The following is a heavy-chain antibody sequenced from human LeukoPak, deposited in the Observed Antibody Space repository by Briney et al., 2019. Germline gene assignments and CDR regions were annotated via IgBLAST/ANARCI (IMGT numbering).Heavy chain of an antibody. J-gene: IGHJ3*02. CDR1: GGSINSYY. Sequence: SETLSLTCTVSGGSINSYYWSWIRQSPGKGLEWVGYIYYSGSTNYNPSLKSRVTISVDTSKNQFSLKLSSVTAADTAVYYCAREAPHYDFWSGYFDIWGQGTMVTVSS. D-gene: IGHD3-3*01. CDR3: AREAPHYDFWSGYFDI. CDR2: IYYSGST. V-gene: IGHV4-59*01.